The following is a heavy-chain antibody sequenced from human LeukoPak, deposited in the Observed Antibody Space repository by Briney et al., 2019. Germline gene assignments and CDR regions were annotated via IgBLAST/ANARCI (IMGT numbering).Heavy chain of an antibody. V-gene: IGHV3-21*01. CDR1: GFTLSSYS. J-gene: IGHJ6*03. Sequence: PGGSLRLSCAASGFTLSSYSMNWVRQAPGKGLEWVSSISRSSAYIYYADSVKGRFTISRDNAENSLFLQMNSLRDEDTAVYYCARDPYSGGYGAHYYHYMDVWGKGTTVTVSS. CDR2: ISRSSAYI. CDR3: ARDPYSGGYGAHYYHYMDV. D-gene: IGHD6-19*01.